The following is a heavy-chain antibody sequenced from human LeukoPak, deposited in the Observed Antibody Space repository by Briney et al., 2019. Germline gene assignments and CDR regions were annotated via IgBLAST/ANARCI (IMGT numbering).Heavy chain of an antibody. CDR2: IYYSGNT. CDR1: GGSISSYY. CDR3: AREDNSGWFDY. J-gene: IGHJ4*02. V-gene: IGHV4-59*01. D-gene: IGHD6-19*01. Sequence: SETLSLTCTVSGGSISSYYWSWIRQPPGEGLEWIGYIYYSGNTDYNPSLKSRVTISVDTSKNQFSLRLNSVTAADTAIYYCAREDNSGWFDYWGQGTLVTVSS.